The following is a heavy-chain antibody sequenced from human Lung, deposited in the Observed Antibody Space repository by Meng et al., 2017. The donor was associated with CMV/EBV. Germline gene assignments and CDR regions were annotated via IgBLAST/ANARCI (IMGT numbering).Heavy chain of an antibody. Sequence: SVXVSXXASGYTFTNYYIHWVRQAPGQGLEWMGIINPRDNTTIYAQKFQGRVTMTRDTSTSTVYMELSSLRSDDTALYYCARDLGYSSSWYFQYYFDCWGQGXLVTVSS. CDR3: ARDLGYSSSWYFQYYFDC. J-gene: IGHJ4*02. CDR1: GYTFTNYY. CDR2: INPRDNTT. V-gene: IGHV1-46*01. D-gene: IGHD6-13*01.